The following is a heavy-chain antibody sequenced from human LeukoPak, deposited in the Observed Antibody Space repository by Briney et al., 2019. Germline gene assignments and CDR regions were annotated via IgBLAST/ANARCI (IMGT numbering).Heavy chain of an antibody. D-gene: IGHD6-19*01. J-gene: IGHJ4*02. CDR2: IYSGGST. V-gene: IGHV3-53*01. CDR3: ARGLGSIAVAGYFDY. Sequence: GGSLRLSCAASGFTVSSNYMSWVRQAPGKGLEWVSVIYSGGSTYYADSVKGRFTISRDNSKNTLYLQMNSLRAEDTAVYYCARGLGSIAVAGYFDYWGQGTQVTVSS. CDR1: GFTVSSNY.